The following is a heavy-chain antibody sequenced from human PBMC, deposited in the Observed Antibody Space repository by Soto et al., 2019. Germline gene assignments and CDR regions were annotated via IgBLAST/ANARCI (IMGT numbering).Heavy chain of an antibody. D-gene: IGHD7-27*01. Sequence: VQLVESGGGLVQPGGSLRLSCATSGFILSDCAMNWVRQAPGKGLEWVSYISSSSSVIDYADSVKGRFTVSRDNARNSLYLQMNSLRAEDTDVYYCARDLSWGSNWYYYMDVWGKGTTVTVSS. CDR2: ISSSSSVI. CDR3: ARDLSWGSNWYYYMDV. J-gene: IGHJ6*03. V-gene: IGHV3-48*01. CDR1: GFILSDCA.